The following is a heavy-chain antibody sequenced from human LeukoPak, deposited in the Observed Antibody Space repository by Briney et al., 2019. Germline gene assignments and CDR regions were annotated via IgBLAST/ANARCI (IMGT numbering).Heavy chain of an antibody. D-gene: IGHD1-26*01. CDR1: GFTFSSYA. V-gene: IGHV3-23*01. CDR3: ARLIVGAIDY. J-gene: IGHJ4*02. Sequence: AGGSLRLSCAASGFTFSSYAMSWVRQAPGKGLEWVSAISGSGGSTYYADSVKGRFTISRDNAKNSLYLQMNSLRAEDTAVYYCARLIVGAIDYWGQGTLVTVSS. CDR2: ISGSGGST.